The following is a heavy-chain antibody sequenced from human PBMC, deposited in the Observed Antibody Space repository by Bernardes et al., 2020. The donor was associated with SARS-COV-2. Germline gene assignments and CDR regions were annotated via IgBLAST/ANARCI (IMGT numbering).Heavy chain of an antibody. V-gene: IGHV3-23*01. Sequence: GGSLRLSCAASGFTFSSYWMSWVRQAPGKGLEWVATVDGGGDDTYHADSVRGRFTISRDRSKRTLYLQMNALRAEDTGVYYCARDLRGDSDYWGQGTLVTVSA. CDR2: VDGGGDDT. J-gene: IGHJ4*02. D-gene: IGHD3-10*01. CDR3: ARDLRGDSDY. CDR1: GFTFSSYW.